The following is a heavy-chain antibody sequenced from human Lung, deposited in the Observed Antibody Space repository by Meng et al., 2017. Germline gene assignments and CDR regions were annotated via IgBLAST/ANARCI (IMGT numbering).Heavy chain of an antibody. CDR1: GYPFTDFF. V-gene: IGHV1-46*01. Sequence: QLQLVRSGPEVMKSGASLMMSCRTSGYPFTDFFLHWVRQAPGQGLEWLGTINGYTSGTAYARKFQGRITLTRDTSTTTVYMDLGSLGSDDTAFYYCAREKSPGHFDYFGQGILVTVSS. CDR2: INGYTSGT. CDR3: AREKSPGHFDY. J-gene: IGHJ4*02.